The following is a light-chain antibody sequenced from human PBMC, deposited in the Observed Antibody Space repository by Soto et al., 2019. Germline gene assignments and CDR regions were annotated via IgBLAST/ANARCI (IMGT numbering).Light chain of an antibody. CDR1: QSVSSY. J-gene: IGKJ4*01. V-gene: IGKV3-11*01. CDR2: DAS. Sequence: EIVLTQSPAPLSLSPGERATLSCRASQSVSSYLAWDQQTPGQAPRLLIYDASNRATGIPARFSCSGSGTDFTLTISSLEPDGFAVYDCQQRSDWSSTFGGGTKVQIK. CDR3: QQRSDWSST.